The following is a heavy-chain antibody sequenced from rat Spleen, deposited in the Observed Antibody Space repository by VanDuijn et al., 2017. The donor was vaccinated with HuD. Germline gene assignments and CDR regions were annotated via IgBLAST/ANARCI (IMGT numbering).Heavy chain of an antibody. V-gene: IGHV5S10*01. Sequence: EVQLVESGGGLVQPGRSLKVSCAASGFTFSHYNMAWVRQAPKKGLEWVATIIYDGSRTYYRDSVKGRFTISRDNAKSILYLQMDSLRSEDTATYYCARQWDYWGQGVMVTVSS. CDR3: ARQWDY. J-gene: IGHJ2*01. CDR1: GFTFSHYN. CDR2: IIYDGSRT.